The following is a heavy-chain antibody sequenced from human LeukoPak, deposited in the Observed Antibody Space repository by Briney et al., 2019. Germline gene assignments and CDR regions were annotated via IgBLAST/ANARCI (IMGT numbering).Heavy chain of an antibody. Sequence: SETLSLTCTVSGGSISSYYWSWIRQPPGKGLEWIGYIYYSGSTNYNPSLKSRVTISVDTSKNQFSLKLSSVTAADTAVYYCARVGGGEQRVRWGYYYYMDVWGKGTTVTVSS. CDR3: ARVGGGEQRVRWGYYYYMDV. CDR2: IYYSGST. D-gene: IGHD6-25*01. J-gene: IGHJ6*03. V-gene: IGHV4-59*12. CDR1: GGSISSYY.